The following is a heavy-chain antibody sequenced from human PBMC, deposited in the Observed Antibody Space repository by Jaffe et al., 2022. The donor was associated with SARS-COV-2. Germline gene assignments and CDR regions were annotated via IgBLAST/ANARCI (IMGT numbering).Heavy chain of an antibody. Sequence: QVQLQQWGAGLLKPSETLSLTCAVYGGSFSGYYWSWIRQPPGKGLEWIGEINHSGSTNYNPSLKSRVTISVDTSKNQFSLKLSSVTAADTAVYYCARAKITIFGVVIQARGWFDPWGQGTLVTVSS. J-gene: IGHJ5*02. D-gene: IGHD3-3*01. CDR3: ARAKITIFGVVIQARGWFDP. V-gene: IGHV4-34*01. CDR1: GGSFSGYY. CDR2: INHSGST.